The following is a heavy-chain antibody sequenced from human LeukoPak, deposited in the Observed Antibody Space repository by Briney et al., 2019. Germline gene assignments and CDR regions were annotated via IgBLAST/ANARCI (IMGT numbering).Heavy chain of an antibody. CDR3: AKPLRGGFWSGLDAFDI. D-gene: IGHD3-3*01. Sequence: GGSLRLSCAASGFTFSSYGMHWVRQAPGKGLEWVAFIRYDGSNKYYADSVKGRFTISRDNSKNTLYLQMNSLRAEDTAVYYCAKPLRGGFWSGLDAFDIWGQGTMVTVSS. CDR2: IRYDGSNK. J-gene: IGHJ3*02. V-gene: IGHV3-30*02. CDR1: GFTFSSYG.